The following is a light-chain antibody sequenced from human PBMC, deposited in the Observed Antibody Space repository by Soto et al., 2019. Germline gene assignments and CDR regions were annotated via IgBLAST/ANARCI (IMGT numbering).Light chain of an antibody. CDR2: EVS. Sequence: QSVQAQPASVSGSPGQSFTISCTGTSSEVGGYNYVSWYQQHPGKAPKLMTYEVSNRPSGVSNRFSGSKSGNTASLTISGLQAEDEADYYCSSYTSSSTPYVFGTGTKVTVL. CDR3: SSYTSSSTPYV. CDR1: SSEVGGYNY. J-gene: IGLJ1*01. V-gene: IGLV2-14*01.